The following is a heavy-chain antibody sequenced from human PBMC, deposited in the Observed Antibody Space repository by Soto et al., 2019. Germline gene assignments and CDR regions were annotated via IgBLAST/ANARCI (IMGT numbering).Heavy chain of an antibody. CDR1: GFSLSTSGMC. J-gene: IGHJ5*02. CDR2: IDWDDDK. Sequence: SGPTLVNPTQTLTLTCTFSGFSLSTSGMCVSWISQPPGKALEWLALIDWDDDKYYSTSLKTRLTISKDTSKNQLVLTMTNMDPVDTATYYCARGIAAAGTRDWFDPWGQGTLVTVSS. CDR3: ARGIAAAGTRDWFDP. D-gene: IGHD6-13*01. V-gene: IGHV2-70*01.